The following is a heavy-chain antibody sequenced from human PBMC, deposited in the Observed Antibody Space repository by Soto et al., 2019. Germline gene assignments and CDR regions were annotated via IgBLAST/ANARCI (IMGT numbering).Heavy chain of an antibody. CDR2: IYWDDDK. J-gene: IGHJ4*02. Sequence: QITLKESGPTLVKPTQTLTLTCTFSGFSLSTSGVGVGWIRQPPGKALEWLALIYWDDDKRYSPSLKSRLTITKDTSKNQVVLTMTNMDPVDTATYYCAHTRSIVATLPPSRFDYWGQGTLVTVSS. CDR3: AHTRSIVATLPPSRFDY. D-gene: IGHD5-12*01. V-gene: IGHV2-5*02. CDR1: GFSLSTSGVG.